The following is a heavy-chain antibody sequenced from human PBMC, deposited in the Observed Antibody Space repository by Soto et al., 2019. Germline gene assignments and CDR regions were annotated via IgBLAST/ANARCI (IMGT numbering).Heavy chain of an antibody. CDR2: IYYSGST. CDR3: ARHRGEAYCSSTSCYASELDV. CDR1: GGSISSYY. V-gene: IGHV4-59*08. Sequence: SETLSLTCTVSGGSISSYYWSWIRQPPWKGLEWIGYIYYSGSTNYNPSLKSRVTISVDTSKNQFSLKLSSVTAADTAVYYCARHRGEAYCSSTSCYASELDVWGKGTTVTVSS. D-gene: IGHD2-2*01. J-gene: IGHJ6*04.